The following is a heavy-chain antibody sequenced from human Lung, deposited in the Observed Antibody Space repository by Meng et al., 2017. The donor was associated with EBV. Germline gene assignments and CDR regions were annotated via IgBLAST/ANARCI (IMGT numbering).Heavy chain of an antibody. D-gene: IGHD4-23*01. CDR3: ARARRGGHYFDY. V-gene: IGHV4-31*01. CDR2: IYYSGST. CDR1: GGSISSGGYY. J-gene: IGHJ4*02. Sequence: QVQLQESAPGLVKPSHTLSLTCTVSGGSISSGGYYWSLIRQHPGKGLEWIGYIYYSGSTYYNPSLKSLVTISVDTSKNQFSLKLSSVTAADTAVYYCARARRGGHYFDYWGQGTLVTVSS.